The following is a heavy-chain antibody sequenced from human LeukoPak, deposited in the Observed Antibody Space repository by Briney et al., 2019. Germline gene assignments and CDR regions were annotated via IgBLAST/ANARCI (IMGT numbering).Heavy chain of an antibody. V-gene: IGHV4-34*01. CDR3: ARGPLLGYCFDY. D-gene: IGHD2-15*01. J-gene: IGHJ4*02. CDR2: INHSGST. Sequence: RPSETLSLTCAVYGGSFSGYYWSWIRQPPGKGLEWIGEINHSGSTNYNPSLKSRVTISVDTSKNQFSLKLSSVTAADTAVYYCARGPLLGYCFDYWGQGTLVTVSS. CDR1: GGSFSGYY.